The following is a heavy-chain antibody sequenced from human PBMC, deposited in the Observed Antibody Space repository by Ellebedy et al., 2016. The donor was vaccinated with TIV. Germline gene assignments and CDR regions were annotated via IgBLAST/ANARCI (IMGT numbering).Heavy chain of an antibody. D-gene: IGHD3-3*02. CDR3: ARGNGAVSTFDY. CDR2: ISYSGST. Sequence: MPSETLSLTCTVSGGSISSYYWSWIRQPPGKGLGWIGYISYSGSTNYNPSLKSRVTISVDTSKNQFSLKLSSVTAADTAVYYCARGNGAVSTFDYWGQGTLVTVSS. CDR1: GGSISSYY. V-gene: IGHV4-59*12. J-gene: IGHJ4*02.